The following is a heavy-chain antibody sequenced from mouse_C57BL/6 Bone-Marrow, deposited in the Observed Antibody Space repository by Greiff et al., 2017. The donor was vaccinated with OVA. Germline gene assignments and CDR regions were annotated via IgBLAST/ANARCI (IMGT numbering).Heavy chain of an antibody. CDR2: IYPRDGST. D-gene: IGHD1-1*01. J-gene: IGHJ3*01. V-gene: IGHV1-78*01. CDR3: HYYGSSPWFAY. CDR1: GYTFTDHT. Sequence: VMLVESDAELVKPGASVKISCKVSGYTFTDHTIHWMKQRPEQGLEWIGYIYPRDGSTKYNEKFKGKATLTADKSSSTAYMQLNSLTSEDSAVYFCHYYGSSPWFAYWGQGTLVTVSA.